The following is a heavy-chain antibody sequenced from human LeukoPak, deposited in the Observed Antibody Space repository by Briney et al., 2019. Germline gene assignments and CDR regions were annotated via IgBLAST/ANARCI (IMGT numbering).Heavy chain of an antibody. CDR2: ISAYNGNT. CDR1: GYTFTSYG. CDR3: ASTSPGYSSGWFPPYYYYYYMDV. V-gene: IGHV1-18*01. D-gene: IGHD6-19*01. J-gene: IGHJ6*03. Sequence: ASVKVSCKASGYTFTSYGISWVRQAPGQGLEWMGWISAYNGNTNYARKLQGRVTMTTDTSTSTAYMGLRSLRSDDTAVYYCASTSPGYSSGWFPPYYYYYYMDVWGKGTTVTVSS.